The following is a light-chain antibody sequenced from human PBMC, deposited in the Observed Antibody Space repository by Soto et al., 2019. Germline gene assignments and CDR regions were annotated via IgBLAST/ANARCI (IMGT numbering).Light chain of an antibody. CDR2: HVS. V-gene: IGLV2-14*03. CDR3: SSYTYSIFSYV. J-gene: IGLJ1*01. CDR1: RSDNGGYNY. Sequence: QRVRKHAASVSGSPGQSIIRSCTGTRSDNGGYNYVSWYQHHPGKAPKLMIYHVSARPAGVSDRFSGSKSGNTASLTISGLRAEDEAGCYCSSYTYSIFSYVFETWTKVTVL.